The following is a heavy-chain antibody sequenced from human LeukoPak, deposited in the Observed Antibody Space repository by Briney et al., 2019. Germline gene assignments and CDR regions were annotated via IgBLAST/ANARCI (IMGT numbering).Heavy chain of an antibody. CDR2: INSDGSST. CDR3: VRDGYSYGFMLAFDI. V-gene: IGHV3-74*01. CDR1: GFTFSSYW. J-gene: IGHJ3*02. D-gene: IGHD5-18*01. Sequence: PGGPLRLSCAASGFTFSSYWMSWVRQAPGKGLVWVSRINSDGSSTSYADSVKGRFTISRDSAKNTLYHQMNSLRAEDTAVYYCVRDGYSYGFMLAFDIWGLGTRVTVSS.